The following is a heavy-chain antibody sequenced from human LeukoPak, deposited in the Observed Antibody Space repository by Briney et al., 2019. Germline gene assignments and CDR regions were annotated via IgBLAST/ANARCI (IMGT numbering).Heavy chain of an antibody. J-gene: IGHJ4*02. D-gene: IGHD1-26*01. Sequence: PGGSLRLSCAASGFTFSSFGMHWVRQAPGKGLEWVALISYDGSNNYYADSVKGRFTISRDNSKNTLHLQMNSLRAEDTAVYYCAKRAVATNYFDYWGQGTLVTVSS. CDR2: ISYDGSNN. CDR1: GFTFSSFG. CDR3: AKRAVATNYFDY. V-gene: IGHV3-30*18.